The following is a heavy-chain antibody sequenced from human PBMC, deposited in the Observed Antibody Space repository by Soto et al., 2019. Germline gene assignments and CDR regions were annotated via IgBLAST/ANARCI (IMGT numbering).Heavy chain of an antibody. CDR3: AKDNPRLVAFDY. D-gene: IGHD2-15*01. CDR2: ISWGGGST. V-gene: IGHV3-43*02. Sequence: GGSLRLSCAASGFTFSSYAMSWVRQAPGKGLEWVSVISWGGGSTYYADSVKGRFTISRDNSKNSLYLQMNSLRTEDTALYYCAKDNPRLVAFDYWGQGTLVTVSS. CDR1: GFTFSSYA. J-gene: IGHJ4*02.